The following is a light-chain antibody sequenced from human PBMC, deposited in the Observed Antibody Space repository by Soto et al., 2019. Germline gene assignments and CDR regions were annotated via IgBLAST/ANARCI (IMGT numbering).Light chain of an antibody. Sequence: DIQMTQSPSSLSASVGDRVTITCRASQNITTYLNWYQQKPGKAPTLLIYAASSLQSGVPSRFSGSGSGTDFTLTIRSLQPEDLATYSCQQGYSTPYTFGQGTKLDIK. CDR1: QNITTY. CDR3: QQGYSTPYT. V-gene: IGKV1-39*01. J-gene: IGKJ2*01. CDR2: AAS.